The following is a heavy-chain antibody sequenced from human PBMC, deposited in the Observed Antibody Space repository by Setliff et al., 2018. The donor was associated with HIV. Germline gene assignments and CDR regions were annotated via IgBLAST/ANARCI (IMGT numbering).Heavy chain of an antibody. D-gene: IGHD6-19*01. V-gene: IGHV4-4*02. CDR3: ARPRRVRSRAWYWFDI. Sequence: PSETLSLTCAVSGGSISSSNWWSWVRQPPGKGLEWIGEIYHSGSTNYNPSLKSRVTISVDKSKNQFSLKLISVTAADTAVYYCARPRRVRSRAWYWFDIWGQGTLVTVS. CDR1: GGSISSSNW. J-gene: IGHJ5*02. CDR2: IYHSGST.